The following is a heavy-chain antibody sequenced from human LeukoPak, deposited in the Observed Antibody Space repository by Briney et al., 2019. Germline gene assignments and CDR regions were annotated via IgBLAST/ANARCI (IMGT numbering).Heavy chain of an antibody. CDR2: ISSGSSYI. Sequence: GALRLSCAASGFTFSSYSMNWVRQAPGKGLEWVSSISSGSSYIYYADSVKGRFTISRDNAKNSLYLQMNSLRAEDTAVYYCARPVAYDSSGYYPDPIDYWGQGTLVTVSS. J-gene: IGHJ4*02. V-gene: IGHV3-21*01. CDR1: GFTFSSYS. CDR3: ARPVAYDSSGYYPDPIDY. D-gene: IGHD3-22*01.